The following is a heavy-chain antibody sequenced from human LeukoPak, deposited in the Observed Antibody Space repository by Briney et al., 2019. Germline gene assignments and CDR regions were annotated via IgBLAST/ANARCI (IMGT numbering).Heavy chain of an antibody. J-gene: IGHJ4*02. CDR2: ISYDGSNK. CDR3: AKGYSGWLDY. V-gene: IGHV3-30*18. Sequence: GGSLRLSCAASGFTFSSYGMHWVRQAPGKELEWVAVISYDGSNKYYADSVKGRFTISRDNSKNTLYLQMNSLRAEDTAVYYCAKGYSGWLDYWGQGTLVTVSS. CDR1: GFTFSSYG. D-gene: IGHD6-19*01.